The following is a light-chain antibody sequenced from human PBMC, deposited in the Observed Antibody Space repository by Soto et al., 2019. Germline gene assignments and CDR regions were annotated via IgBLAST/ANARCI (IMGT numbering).Light chain of an antibody. V-gene: IGLV2-18*02. CDR2: DVT. CDR1: SSDVGGYNS. Sequence: QSALTQPPSVSGSPGQSVTISCTGTSSDVGGYNSVSWYQQSPGTAPKLMISDVTTRPSGVPDRFSGSKSGNTASLTISRLRAEDEADYYCSSYTIANTWVFGTGTKVTVL. J-gene: IGLJ1*01. CDR3: SSYTIANTWV.